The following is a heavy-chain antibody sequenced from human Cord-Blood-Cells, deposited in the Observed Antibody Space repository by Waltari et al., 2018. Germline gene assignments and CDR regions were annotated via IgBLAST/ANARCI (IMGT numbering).Heavy chain of an antibody. V-gene: IGHV4-39*01. J-gene: IGHJ4*02. CDR2: IYYSGST. Sequence: QLQLQESGPGLVKPSETLSLTCTVLVDSISSSSSYWGWIHQPPGKGLEWIGSIYYSGSTYYNPSLKSRVTISVDTSKNQFSLKLSSVTAADTAVYYCARLPWGDGYEGYWGQGTLVTVSS. CDR1: VDSISSSSSY. D-gene: IGHD5-12*01. CDR3: ARLPWGDGYEGY.